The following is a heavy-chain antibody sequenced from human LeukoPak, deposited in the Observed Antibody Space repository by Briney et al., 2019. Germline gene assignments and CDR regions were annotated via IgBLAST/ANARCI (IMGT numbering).Heavy chain of an antibody. D-gene: IGHD7-27*01. CDR1: GFTFSSYV. J-gene: IGHJ5*02. Sequence: GGPLRLSCLGSGFTFSSYVMHWIRQAPGKGLEYVSAINDNGKSIYYADSVKGRFTTSRDNSKNTLYLQMSSLRPEDTAVYYCVKDPWGVDHWGQGTLVTVSS. CDR3: VKDPWGVDH. CDR2: INDNGKSI. V-gene: IGHV3-64D*06.